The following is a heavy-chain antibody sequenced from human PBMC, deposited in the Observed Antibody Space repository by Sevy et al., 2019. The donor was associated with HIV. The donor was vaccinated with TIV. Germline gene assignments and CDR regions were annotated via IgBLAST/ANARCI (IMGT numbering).Heavy chain of an antibody. CDR2: INPNSGGT. CDR1: GYTFTGYY. D-gene: IGHD2-2*01. J-gene: IGHJ6*03. Sequence: ASVKVSCKASGYTFTGYYMHWVRQAPGQGLEWMGWINPNSGGTNYAQKFQGWVTMTRDTSISTAYMELSRLRSDDTAVYYCSRGNVVVPAAYVYYYYMDVWGKGTTVTVSS. CDR3: SRGNVVVPAAYVYYYYMDV. V-gene: IGHV1-2*04.